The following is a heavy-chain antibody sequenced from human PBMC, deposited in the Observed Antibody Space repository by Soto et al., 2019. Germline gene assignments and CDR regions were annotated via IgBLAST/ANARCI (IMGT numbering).Heavy chain of an antibody. CDR1: GGTFSSYA. V-gene: IGHV1-69*13. CDR2: IIPIFGTA. D-gene: IGHD1-26*01. Sequence: RASVKVSCKASGGTFSSYAISWVRQAPGQGLEWMGGIIPIFGTANYAQKFQGRVTITADESTSTAYMELSSLRSEDTAVYYCARSMDSGSYLDAFDIWGQGTMVTVSS. J-gene: IGHJ3*02. CDR3: ARSMDSGSYLDAFDI.